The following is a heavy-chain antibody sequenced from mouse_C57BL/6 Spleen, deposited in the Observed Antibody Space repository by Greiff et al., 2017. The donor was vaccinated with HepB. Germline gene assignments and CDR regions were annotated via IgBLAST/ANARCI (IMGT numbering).Heavy chain of an antibody. CDR3: AREGAITKSWGY. Sequence: VKLMESGAELVKPGASVKISCKASGYAFSSYWMNWVKQRPGKGLEWIGQIYPGDGDTNYNGKFKGKATLTADKSSSTAYMQLSSLTSEDSAVYFCAREGAITKSWGYWGQGTTLTVSS. CDR1: GYAFSSYW. V-gene: IGHV1-80*01. CDR2: IYPGDGDT. J-gene: IGHJ2*01. D-gene: IGHD1-2*01.